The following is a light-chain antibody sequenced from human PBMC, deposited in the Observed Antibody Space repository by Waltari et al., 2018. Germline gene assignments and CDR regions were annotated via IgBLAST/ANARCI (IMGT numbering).Light chain of an antibody. J-gene: IGKJ4*01. CDR3: QQRSNWPLT. V-gene: IGKV3-11*01. CDR2: GAS. CDR1: QSVSSY. Sequence: EIVLTPSPDTLSLSPGERATLSCRASQSVSSYLAWYQQKRGQAPRLLIYGASNRATGIPARFSGSGSGTDFTLTISTLEPEDFAVYYCQQRSNWPLTFGGGTKVEIK.